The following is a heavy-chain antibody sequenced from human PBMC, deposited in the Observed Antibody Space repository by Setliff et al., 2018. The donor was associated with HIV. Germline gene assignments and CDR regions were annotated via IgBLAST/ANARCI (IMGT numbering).Heavy chain of an antibody. D-gene: IGHD3-16*01. J-gene: IGHJ4*02. V-gene: IGHV4-39*07. CDR1: GGSISSSSYY. CDR2: IYYSGNT. CDR3: VHSLLGAPMVDY. Sequence: SETLSLTCTVSGGSISSSSYYWGWIRQPPGKGLEWIGSIYYSGNTYYNPSLKSRVTTSIDTSKNQFSLRLNSVTAADTAMYYCVHSLLGAPMVDYWGQGTLVTVSS.